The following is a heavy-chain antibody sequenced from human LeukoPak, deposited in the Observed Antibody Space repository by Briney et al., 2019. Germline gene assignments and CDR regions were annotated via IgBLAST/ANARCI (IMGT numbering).Heavy chain of an antibody. Sequence: ASMTVSCKSSGYTFTGYYMHWVRQAPGQGLEWMGWINPNSGGTNYAQKFQGWVTMTRDTSISTAYMELSRLRSDDTAVYYCAREYQYQLDYWGQGTLVTVSS. J-gene: IGHJ4*02. V-gene: IGHV1-2*04. CDR1: GYTFTGYY. CDR3: AREYQYQLDY. D-gene: IGHD2-2*01. CDR2: INPNSGGT.